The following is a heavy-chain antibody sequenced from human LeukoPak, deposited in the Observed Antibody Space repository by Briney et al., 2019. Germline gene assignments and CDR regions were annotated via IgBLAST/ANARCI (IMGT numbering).Heavy chain of an antibody. Sequence: GGSLRLSCAASGFTFSSYAMSWVRQAPGKGLEWVSAISGSGGSTYYADSVKGRFTISRDNSKNTLYLQMNSLRAEDTAVYYCAKVPYSSSASKVTDYWGQGTLVTVSS. J-gene: IGHJ4*02. CDR2: ISGSGGST. D-gene: IGHD6-6*01. CDR3: AKVPYSSSASKVTDY. V-gene: IGHV3-23*01. CDR1: GFTFSSYA.